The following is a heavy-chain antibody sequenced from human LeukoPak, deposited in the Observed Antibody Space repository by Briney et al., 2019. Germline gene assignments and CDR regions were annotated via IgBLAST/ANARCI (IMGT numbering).Heavy chain of an antibody. CDR3: ASTAAARNDAFDI. D-gene: IGHD6-13*01. J-gene: IGHJ3*02. V-gene: IGHV3-21*01. Sequence: PGGSLRLSCAASGFTFSSYSMNWVRQAPGKGLEWVSSISSSSSYIYYADSVKGRFTISRDNAKNSLYLQMNSLRAEDTAVYYCASTAAARNDAFDIWGQGTMVTVSS. CDR2: ISSSSSYI. CDR1: GFTFSSYS.